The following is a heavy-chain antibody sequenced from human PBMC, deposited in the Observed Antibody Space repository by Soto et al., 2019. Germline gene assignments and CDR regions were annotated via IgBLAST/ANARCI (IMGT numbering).Heavy chain of an antibody. J-gene: IGHJ4*02. CDR1: GDSISSYY. V-gene: IGHV4-59*08. Sequence: QVQLQESGPGLVKPSETLSLTCTVSGDSISSYYWSWIRQPPGKGLEWIGYIYYRGSTNYNPSLRSRVTISLDTAKNQVSLNLSSVTAADTAVYYCARGFGDYVPFDYWGQGTPVTVSS. CDR3: ARGFGDYVPFDY. D-gene: IGHD4-17*01. CDR2: IYYRGST.